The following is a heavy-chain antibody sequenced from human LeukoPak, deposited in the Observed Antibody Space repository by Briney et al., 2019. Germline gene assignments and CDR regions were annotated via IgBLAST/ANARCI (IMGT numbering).Heavy chain of an antibody. Sequence: SETLSLTCAVYGGSFSGYYWSWIRQPPGKGLEWIGEINHSGSTNYNPSLKSRVTISVDTSKNQFSLKLSSVTAADTAVYYCARGRGRWLQLRGFDYWGQGTLVTASS. V-gene: IGHV4-34*01. J-gene: IGHJ4*02. D-gene: IGHD5-24*01. CDR1: GGSFSGYY. CDR3: ARGRGRWLQLRGFDY. CDR2: INHSGST.